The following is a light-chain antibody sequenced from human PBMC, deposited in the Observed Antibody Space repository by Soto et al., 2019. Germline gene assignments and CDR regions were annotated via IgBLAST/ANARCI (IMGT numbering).Light chain of an antibody. V-gene: IGKV1-16*01. CDR1: QDIRDY. CDR2: GAS. Sequence: DIQMTQSPSSLSASVGDRVTITCRASQDIRDYLAWFQQKPGKAPKSLMFGASSLSPGVPPRFTGSASGADFILTITSLQPEDFATYYCQQYVSYPLTFGGGTRVDMK. J-gene: IGKJ4*01. CDR3: QQYVSYPLT.